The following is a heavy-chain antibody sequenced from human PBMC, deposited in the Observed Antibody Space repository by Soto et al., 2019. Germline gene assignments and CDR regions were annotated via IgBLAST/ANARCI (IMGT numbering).Heavy chain of an antibody. J-gene: IGHJ4*02. CDR2: IYYSGST. Sequence: PSETLSLTCTVSGGSVSSGSYYWSWIRQPPGKGLEWIGYIYYSGSTNYNPSLKSRVTISVDTSKNQFSLKLSSVTAADTAVYYCARQHPYRYSGSYLTPNEPYYFDYWAREPWSPSPQ. D-gene: IGHD1-26*01. V-gene: IGHV4-61*01. CDR3: ARQHPYRYSGSYLTPNEPYYFDY. CDR1: GGSVSSGSYY.